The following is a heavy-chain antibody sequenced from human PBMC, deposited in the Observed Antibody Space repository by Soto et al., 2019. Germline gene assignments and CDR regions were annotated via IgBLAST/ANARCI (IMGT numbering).Heavy chain of an antibody. CDR3: ASSSGGVYGIIIGGTNWFGP. J-gene: IGHJ5*02. CDR2: INPNGGST. Sequence: VQLVQSGAEVRTPGASVKVSCKAPADTFTSYYINWVRQAPGQGLEWMGIINPNGGSTRYAQKFQDRVTLTRDTPASTVYMALRNLRSDDTALYLCASSSGGVYGIIIGGTNWFGPWGQGTLVTVSS. CDR1: ADTFTSYY. V-gene: IGHV1-46*01. D-gene: IGHD3-10*01.